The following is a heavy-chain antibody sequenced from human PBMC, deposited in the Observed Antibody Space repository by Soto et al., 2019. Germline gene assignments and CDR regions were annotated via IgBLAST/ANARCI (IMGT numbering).Heavy chain of an antibody. D-gene: IGHD2-15*01. CDR1: GFTFSSYA. CDR2: ISGSGGST. J-gene: IGHJ6*03. V-gene: IGHV3-23*01. CDR3: AKCPHCSGGSCYSGWYYMDV. Sequence: GGSLRLSCAASGFTFSSYAMSWVRQAPGKGLEWVSAISGSGGSTYYADSVKGRFTISRDNSKNTLYLQMNSLRAEDTAVYYCAKCPHCSGGSCYSGWYYMDVWGKGTTVTVSS.